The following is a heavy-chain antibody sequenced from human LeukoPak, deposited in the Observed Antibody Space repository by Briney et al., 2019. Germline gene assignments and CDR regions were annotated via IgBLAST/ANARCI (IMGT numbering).Heavy chain of an antibody. Sequence: PSETLSLTCTVSGGSISSYYWSWIRQPAGKGLEWIGRIYTSGSTNYNPSLKSRVTMSVDTSKNQFSLKLSSVTAADTAVYCCARESPYCSGGSCQNYYYGMDVWGQGTTVTVSS. CDR1: GGSISSYY. D-gene: IGHD2-15*01. CDR3: ARESPYCSGGSCQNYYYGMDV. V-gene: IGHV4-4*07. J-gene: IGHJ6*02. CDR2: IYTSGST.